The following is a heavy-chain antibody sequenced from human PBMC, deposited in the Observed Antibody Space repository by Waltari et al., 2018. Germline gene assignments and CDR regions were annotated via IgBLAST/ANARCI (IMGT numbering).Heavy chain of an antibody. CDR3: AREWCPPPMITFGGTKLDWFDP. CDR2: IYHSGSIVERGSN. V-gene: IGHV4-38-2*02. J-gene: IGHJ5*02. D-gene: IGHD3-16*01. Sequence: QVQLQESGPGLLKPSETLSLTCAFSGYSISSGYSWGWIRQPPAKGLAWIGSIYHSGSIVERGSNYTNRSHKSRVTISVETAKIQVSLKLSSVTAADTAVYYCAREWCPPPMITFGGTKLDWFDPWGQGTLVTVSS. CDR1: GYSISSGYS.